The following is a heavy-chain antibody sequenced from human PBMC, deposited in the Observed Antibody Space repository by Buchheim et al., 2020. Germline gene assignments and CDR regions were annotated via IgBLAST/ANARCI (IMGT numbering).Heavy chain of an antibody. J-gene: IGHJ6*02. CDR2: ISYDGSNK. D-gene: IGHD2-2*01. V-gene: IGHV3-30-3*01. Sequence: QVQLVESGGGVVQPGRSLRLSCAASGFTFSSYAMHWVRQAPGKGLEWVAVISYDGSNKYYADSVKGRFTISRDNSKNTLYLQMNSLRAEDTAVYYCARERRNQLQHYYYYGMDVWGQGTT. CDR1: GFTFSSYA. CDR3: ARERRNQLQHYYYYGMDV.